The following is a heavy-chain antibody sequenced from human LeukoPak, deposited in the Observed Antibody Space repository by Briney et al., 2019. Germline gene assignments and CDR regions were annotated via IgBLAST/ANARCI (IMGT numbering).Heavy chain of an antibody. CDR1: GGSISSYY. J-gene: IGHJ4*02. CDR3: ARATAVVTALYYFDY. CDR2: IYYSGTT. V-gene: IGHV4-59*12. Sequence: SETLSLTRTVSGGSISSYYWSWIRQPPGKGLEWIGSIYYSGTTYYNPSLKSRVTISVDTSKNQFSLKLSSVTAADTAVYFCARATAVVTALYYFDYWGQGTLVTVSS. D-gene: IGHD2-21*02.